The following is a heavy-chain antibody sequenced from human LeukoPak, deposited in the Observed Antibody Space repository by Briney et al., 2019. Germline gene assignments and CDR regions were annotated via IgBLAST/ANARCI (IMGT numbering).Heavy chain of an antibody. CDR1: GFSVSTYC. CDR3: ARVLGYTPDGFDY. Sequence: AGGSLRLSCAASGFSVSTYCMSWVRQAPGKGLEWVANIKQGGSEKYYVDSVKGRFTISRDNAKNSLYLQMNSLRAEDTAVYYCARVLGYTPDGFDYWGQGTLVTVSS. CDR2: IKQGGSEK. D-gene: IGHD5-18*01. J-gene: IGHJ4*02. V-gene: IGHV3-7*01.